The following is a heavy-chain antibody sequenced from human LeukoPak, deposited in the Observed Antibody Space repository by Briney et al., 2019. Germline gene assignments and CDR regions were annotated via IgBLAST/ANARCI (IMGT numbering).Heavy chain of an antibody. CDR2: IKQDGSEK. D-gene: IGHD5-18*01. CDR1: GFTFSSYW. J-gene: IGHJ6*04. CDR3: ARDWSLNTAMAPRVSQMDV. V-gene: IGHV3-7*01. Sequence: PGGSLRLSCAASGFTFSSYWMSWVRQAPGKGLEWVANIKQDGSEKYYVDSVKGRFTISRDNAKHSLYLQMNSLRAEDTAVYYCARDWSLNTAMAPRVSQMDVWGKGTTVTVSS.